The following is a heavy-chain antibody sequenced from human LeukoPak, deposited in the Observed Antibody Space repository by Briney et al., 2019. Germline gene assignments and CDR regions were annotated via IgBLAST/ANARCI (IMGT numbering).Heavy chain of an antibody. J-gene: IGHJ6*02. Sequence: GGSLRLSSAASGFTVSSNYMSWVRQAPGKGLEWVSVIYSGGSTYYADSVKGRFTISRDNSKNTLYLQMNSLRAEDTAVYYCAGPGSSWYSFGMDVWGQGTTVTVSS. CDR3: AGPGSSWYSFGMDV. CDR1: GFTVSSNY. CDR2: IYSGGST. V-gene: IGHV3-66*01. D-gene: IGHD6-13*01.